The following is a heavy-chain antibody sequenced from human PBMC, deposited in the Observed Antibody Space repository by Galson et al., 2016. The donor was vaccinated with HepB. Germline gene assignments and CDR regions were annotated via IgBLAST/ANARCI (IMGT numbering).Heavy chain of an antibody. CDR2: ITSGGTT. V-gene: IGHV3-23*01. CDR3: ARDSGLLCSGDNCLRGSFDS. CDR1: GFTFNNYA. D-gene: IGHD2-15*01. Sequence: SLRLSCAASGFTFNNYAMNWVRQAPGRGLEWVSSITSGGTTYYADSVKGRFTISRDNSKNTQYLQMSSLRAEDTALYFCARDSGLLCSGDNCLRGSFDSWGQGSLVTVSS. J-gene: IGHJ4*02.